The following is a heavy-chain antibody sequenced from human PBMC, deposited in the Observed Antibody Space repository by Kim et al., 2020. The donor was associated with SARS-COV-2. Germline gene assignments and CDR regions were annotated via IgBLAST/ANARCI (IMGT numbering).Heavy chain of an antibody. D-gene: IGHD3-10*01. CDR2: INHSGST. Sequence: SETLSLTCAVYGGSFSGYYWSWIRQPPGKGLEWIGEINHSGSTNYNPSLKSRVTISVDTSKNQFSLKLSSVTAADTAVYYCARVRVRGVIITTGDAFDIWGQGTMVTVSS. CDR1: GGSFSGYY. J-gene: IGHJ3*02. V-gene: IGHV4-34*01. CDR3: ARVRVRGVIITTGDAFDI.